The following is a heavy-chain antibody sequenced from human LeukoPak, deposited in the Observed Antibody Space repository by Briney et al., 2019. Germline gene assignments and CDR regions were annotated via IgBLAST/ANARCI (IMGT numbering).Heavy chain of an antibody. CDR2: INPNSGGT. Sequence: GASVKVSCKASGYTFTGYYMHWVRQAPGQGLGWMGWINPNSGGTNYAQKFQGRVTMTRDTSISTAYMELSRLRSDDTAVHYCARDKVGGYSYGYNDYWGQGTLVTVSS. V-gene: IGHV1-2*02. J-gene: IGHJ4*02. CDR3: ARDKVGGYSYGYNDY. CDR1: GYTFTGYY. D-gene: IGHD5-18*01.